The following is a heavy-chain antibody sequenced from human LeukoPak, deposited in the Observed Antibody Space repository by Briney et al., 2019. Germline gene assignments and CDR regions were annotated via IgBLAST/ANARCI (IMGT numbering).Heavy chain of an antibody. CDR3: ARDPSVSGYSFGYFDY. Sequence: GASVKVSCKASGYTFTSYYMHWVRQAPGQGLAWMGIINPSGGTTSYAQKFQGRVTMTRDTSTSTVYMELSSLRSEDTAVYYCARDPSVSGYSFGYFDYWGQGTLVTVSS. D-gene: IGHD5-18*01. CDR2: INPSGGTT. V-gene: IGHV1-46*01. CDR1: GYTFTSYY. J-gene: IGHJ4*02.